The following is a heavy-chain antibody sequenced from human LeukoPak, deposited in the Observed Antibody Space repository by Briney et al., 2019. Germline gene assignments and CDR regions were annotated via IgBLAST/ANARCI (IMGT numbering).Heavy chain of an antibody. Sequence: SETLSLTCTVSGGSISSSSYHWGWIRQPPGKGLEWIGSIYYSGSTYYNPSLKSRVTISVDTSKNQFSLKLSSVTAADTAVYYCAVYYDSSGYLLGVNWFDPWGQGTLVTVSS. CDR2: IYYSGST. D-gene: IGHD3-22*01. CDR1: GGSISSSSYH. V-gene: IGHV4-39*07. J-gene: IGHJ5*02. CDR3: AVYYDSSGYLLGVNWFDP.